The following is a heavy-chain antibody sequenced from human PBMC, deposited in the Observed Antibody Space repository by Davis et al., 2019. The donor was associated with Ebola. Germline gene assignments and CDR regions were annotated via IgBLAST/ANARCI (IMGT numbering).Heavy chain of an antibody. J-gene: IGHJ6*02. D-gene: IGHD3-10*01. CDR3: AKDPLATPGYGMDV. CDR2: ISYDGSNK. CDR1: GFTFTNAW. Sequence: GGSLRLSCAGSGFTFTNAWMNWVRQVPGKGLEWVAVISYDGSNKYYADSVKGRFTISRDNSENTLYLQMNSLRAEDTALYYCAKDPLATPGYGMDVWGQGTTVTVSS. V-gene: IGHV3-30*18.